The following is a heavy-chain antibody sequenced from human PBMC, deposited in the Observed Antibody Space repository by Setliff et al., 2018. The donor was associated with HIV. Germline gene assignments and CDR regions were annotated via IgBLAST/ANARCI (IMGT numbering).Heavy chain of an antibody. D-gene: IGHD6-19*01. CDR2: FHHSGSA. CDR3: AREGLAVAGLNWFDP. J-gene: IGHJ5*02. V-gene: IGHV4-39*07. CDR1: GGSISSDSYY. Sequence: SETLSLTCNVSGGSISSDSYYWGWIRQPPGKGLEWIGSFHHSGSASYNPSLRSRVTISEDTSKNQFSLKLTSVTAADTAVYYCAREGLAVAGLNWFDPWGQGTLVTVSS.